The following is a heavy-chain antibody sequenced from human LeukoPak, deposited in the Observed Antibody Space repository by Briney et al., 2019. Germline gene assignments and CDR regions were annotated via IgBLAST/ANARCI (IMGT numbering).Heavy chain of an antibody. CDR3: ARARYGSGSYYNGYYYYGMDV. CDR1: GFTFSDHY. V-gene: IGHV3-72*01. CDR2: TRNKANSYTT. D-gene: IGHD3-10*01. Sequence: GGSLRLSCAASGFTFSDHYMDWVRQAPGKGLEWVGRTRNKANSYTTKYAASVKGRFTISRDDSKNSLYLQMNSLKTEDTAVYYCARARYGSGSYYNGYYYYGMDVWGKGTTVTVSS. J-gene: IGHJ6*04.